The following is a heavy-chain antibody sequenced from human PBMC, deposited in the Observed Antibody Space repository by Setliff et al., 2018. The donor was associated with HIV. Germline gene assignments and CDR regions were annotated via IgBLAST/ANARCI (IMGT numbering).Heavy chain of an antibody. V-gene: IGHV1-69*06. CDR3: ARHTIATRGPINTRFFDY. CDR1: GGTFGGSSA. CDR2: VVPVFNTV. Sequence: SVKVSCKTSGGTFGGSSAINWVRQAPGQGLEWMGRVVPVFNTVNYAQLFQDRITISADKSTSTAYMELTNIDPLDAGTYYCARHTIATRGPINTRFFDYWGQGALVTVSS. D-gene: IGHD3-10*01. J-gene: IGHJ4*02.